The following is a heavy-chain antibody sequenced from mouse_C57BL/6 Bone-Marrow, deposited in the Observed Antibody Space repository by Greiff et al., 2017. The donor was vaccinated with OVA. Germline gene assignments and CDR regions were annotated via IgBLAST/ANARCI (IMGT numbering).Heavy chain of an antibody. J-gene: IGHJ4*01. V-gene: IGHV1-55*01. CDR2: IYPGSGST. CDR1: GYTFTSYW. CDR3: ARPAQATLYAMDY. D-gene: IGHD3-2*02. Sequence: QVQLQQPGAELVKPGASVKMSCKASGYTFTSYWITWVKQRPGPGLEWIGDIYPGSGSTTYNEKFKSKATLTVDTSSSTAYMQLSSLTSEDSAVYYCARPAQATLYAMDYWGQGTSVTVSS.